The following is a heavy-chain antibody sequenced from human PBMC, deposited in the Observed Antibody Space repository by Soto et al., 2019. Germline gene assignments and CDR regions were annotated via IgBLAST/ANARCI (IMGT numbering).Heavy chain of an antibody. D-gene: IGHD6-6*01. CDR1: GGTFSSYA. J-gene: IGHJ6*02. V-gene: IGHV1-69*13. CDR3: ARVGRSIAARPKAYYYYGMDV. CDR2: IIPIFGTA. Sequence: VASVKVSCKASGGTFSSYAISWVRQAPGQGLEWMGGIIPIFGTANYAQKFQGRVTITADESTSTAYMELSSLRSEDTAVYYCARVGRSIAARPKAYYYYGMDVWGQGTTVTVSS.